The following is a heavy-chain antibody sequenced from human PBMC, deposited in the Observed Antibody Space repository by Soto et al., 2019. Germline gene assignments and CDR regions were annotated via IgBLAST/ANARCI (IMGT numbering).Heavy chain of an antibody. CDR2: IYPGDSDT. Sequence: PGESLKISCQCSGYTFTNYWIGLVRHVPGQGLEWMGVIYPGDSDTKSSPSFQGQVTFSADKSINTAYLQWTSLKASDADMYFCGRLTGLTHYYSTDVWGQGTPVTVSS. J-gene: IGHJ6*02. CDR1: GYTFTNYW. D-gene: IGHD3-9*01. V-gene: IGHV5-51*01. CDR3: GRLTGLTHYYSTDV.